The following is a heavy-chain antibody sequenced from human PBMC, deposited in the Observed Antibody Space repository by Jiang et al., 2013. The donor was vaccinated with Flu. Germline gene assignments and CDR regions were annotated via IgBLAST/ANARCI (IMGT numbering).Heavy chain of an antibody. CDR1: GFTFSNYA. V-gene: IGHV3-23*01. CDR2: ITGRDGNT. Sequence: QLLESGGGLIQPGGSLRLSCAASGFTFSNYAMGWVRQAPGKGLEWVSTITGRDGNTFYADSVRGRFTISRDNSKSILNLQMNSLRAEDTAIYYCAKDFTNFYDSSGYHYFDLWGQGTLASVSS. J-gene: IGHJ4*02. CDR3: AKDFTNFYDSSGYHYFDL. D-gene: IGHD3-22*01.